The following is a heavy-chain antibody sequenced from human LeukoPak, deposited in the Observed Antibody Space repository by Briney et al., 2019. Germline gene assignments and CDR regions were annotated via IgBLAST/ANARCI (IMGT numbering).Heavy chain of an antibody. CDR1: GYTFTGYY. V-gene: IGHV1-18*04. Sequence: ASVKVSCKASGYTFTGYYMHWVRQAPGQGLEWMGWISAYNGNTNYAQKLQGRVTMTTDTSTSTAYMELRSLRSDDTAVYYCARPWYSSGYYYPYYFDYWGQGTLVTVSS. J-gene: IGHJ4*02. D-gene: IGHD3-22*01. CDR3: ARPWYSSGYYYPYYFDY. CDR2: ISAYNGNT.